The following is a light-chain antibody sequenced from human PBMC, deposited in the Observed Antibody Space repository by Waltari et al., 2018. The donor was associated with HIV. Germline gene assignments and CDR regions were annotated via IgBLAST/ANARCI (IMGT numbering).Light chain of an antibody. CDR1: ISDIGSNT. Sequence: QSVLTQPPSASGTPGQRVTISCSGSISDIGSNTVNWYQQLPGTAPKLLIYNNDHRPSGVPDRFSASKSATSSSLAISGLRSEDEADYYCATWDDSLDGPMFGGGTKLTVL. CDR2: NND. V-gene: IGLV1-44*01. J-gene: IGLJ3*02. CDR3: ATWDDSLDGPM.